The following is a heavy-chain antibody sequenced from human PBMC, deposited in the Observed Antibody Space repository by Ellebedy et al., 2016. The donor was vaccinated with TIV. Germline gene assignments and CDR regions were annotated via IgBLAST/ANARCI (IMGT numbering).Heavy chain of an antibody. V-gene: IGHV1-18*01. CDR2: ISAYNGNT. J-gene: IGHJ3*02. Sequence: ASVKVSCXASGGTFTSYGISWVRQAPGQGLEWMGWISAYNGNTNYAQKLQGRVTMTTDTSTSTAYMELRSLRSDDTAVYYCASPVKPEHMLAFDIWGQGTMVTVSS. CDR1: GGTFTSYG. D-gene: IGHD3-10*02. CDR3: ASPVKPEHMLAFDI.